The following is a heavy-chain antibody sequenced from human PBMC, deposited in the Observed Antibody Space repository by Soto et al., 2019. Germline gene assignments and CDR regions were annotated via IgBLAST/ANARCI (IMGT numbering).Heavy chain of an antibody. CDR1: GDTFNFYT. CDR3: ATSYGSGSRPFDY. V-gene: IGHV1-69*02. Sequence: QVQLVQSGAEVKKPGSSVKVSCKASGDTFNFYTFSWVRQAPGQGLEWMGRIIPMVGMSNYAQKFQGSVTIIADRSTKTTYMQLSSLTSEDTAQYYCATSYGSGSRPFDYWGQGTPVTVSS. D-gene: IGHD3-10*01. CDR2: IIPMVGMS. J-gene: IGHJ4*02.